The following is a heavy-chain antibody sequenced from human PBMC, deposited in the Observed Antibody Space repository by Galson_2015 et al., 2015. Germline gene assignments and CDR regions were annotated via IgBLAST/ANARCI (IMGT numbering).Heavy chain of an antibody. CDR3: AKIPHYGSGSYSESPDY. CDR2: ISGSGGST. Sequence: SLRLSCAASGFTFSSYAMSWVRQAPGKGLEWVSAISGSGGSTYYADSVKGRFTISRDNSKNTLYLQMNSLRAEDTAVYYCAKIPHYGSGSYSESPDYSVQGTLVTISS. J-gene: IGHJ4*02. CDR1: GFTFSSYA. V-gene: IGHV3-23*01. D-gene: IGHD3-10*01.